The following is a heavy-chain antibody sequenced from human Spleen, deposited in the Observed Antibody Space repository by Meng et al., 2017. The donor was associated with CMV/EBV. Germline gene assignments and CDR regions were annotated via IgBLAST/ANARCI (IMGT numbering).Heavy chain of an antibody. CDR1: GYTFTGSY. D-gene: IGHD6-13*01. CDR2: INPNSGGT. J-gene: IGHJ5*02. CDR3: ARDLPLGILAGVDP. Sequence: ASVKVSCKASGYTFTGSYIHWVRQAPGQGLEWMGWINPNSGGTNYAQKFQGRVTMTRDTSISTAYMELSRLMSDDTAIYYCARDLPLGILAGVDPWGQGTLVTVSS. V-gene: IGHV1-2*02.